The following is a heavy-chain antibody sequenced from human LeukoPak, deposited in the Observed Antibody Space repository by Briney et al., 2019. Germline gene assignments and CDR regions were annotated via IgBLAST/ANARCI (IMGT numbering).Heavy chain of an antibody. V-gene: IGHV3-30*02. CDR1: GFTFSSYG. CDR3: AKGADSSSWFTYYYYYMDV. Sequence: GGSLRLSCAASGFTFSSYGMHWVRQAPGKGLEWVAFIRYDGSNKYYADSVKGRFTISRDNSKNTLYLQMNSLRAEDTAVYYCAKGADSSSWFTYYYYYMDVWGKGTTVTISS. CDR2: IRYDGSNK. J-gene: IGHJ6*03. D-gene: IGHD6-13*01.